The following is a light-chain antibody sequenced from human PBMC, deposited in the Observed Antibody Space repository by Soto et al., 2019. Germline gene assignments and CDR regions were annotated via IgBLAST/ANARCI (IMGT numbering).Light chain of an antibody. CDR3: QQYISYLYT. CDR2: KAS. J-gene: IGKJ2*01. Sequence: DIQMTQSPSTLSASVGDRVTITCRASQSISSYLAWYQQKPGKAPKLLIYKASSLESGVPSRFSGSGSGTEFTLTISSLQPDYFATYYCQQYISYLYTFGQGTKLEMK. CDR1: QSISSY. V-gene: IGKV1-5*03.